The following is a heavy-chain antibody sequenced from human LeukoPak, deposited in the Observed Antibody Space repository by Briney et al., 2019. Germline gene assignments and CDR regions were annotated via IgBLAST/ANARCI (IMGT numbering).Heavy chain of an antibody. CDR2: VYYSGSI. V-gene: IGHV4-59*01. CDR1: GGSISSFY. CDR3: ARYVWGSYPTFEDY. Sequence: SQTLSLTCSVSGGSISSFYWSWIRQPPGKGLEWIGFVYYSGSINYNPSLKSRVTISVDTSKNQVSLKLTSVTAAVTAVYYCARYVWGSYPTFEDYWGQGTLVTVSS. D-gene: IGHD3-16*02. J-gene: IGHJ4*02.